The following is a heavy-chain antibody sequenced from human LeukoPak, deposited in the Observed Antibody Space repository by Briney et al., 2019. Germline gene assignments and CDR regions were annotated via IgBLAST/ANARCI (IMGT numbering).Heavy chain of an antibody. CDR2: INHSGST. D-gene: IGHD6-6*01. CDR3: ARGGYSIAARRDFDY. V-gene: IGHV4-34*01. Sequence: SSETLSLTCAVYGGSFSGYYWSWIRQPPGKGLEWIGEINHSGSTNYNPSLKSRVTKSVDTSKNQFSLKLSSVTAADTAVYYCARGGYSIAARRDFDYWGQGTLVTVSS. J-gene: IGHJ4*02. CDR1: GGSFSGYY.